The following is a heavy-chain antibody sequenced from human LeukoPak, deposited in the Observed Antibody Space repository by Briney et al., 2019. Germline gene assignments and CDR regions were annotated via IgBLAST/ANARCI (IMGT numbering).Heavy chain of an antibody. V-gene: IGHV1-46*01. CDR3: ARDPLDSSGYFVPFDY. CDR2: INPSDIST. D-gene: IGHD3-22*01. J-gene: IGHJ4*02. Sequence: ASVEVSCKASGYTFSSYYMHWVRQAPGQGLEWMGIINPSDISTSYAQKFQGRVTMTRDMSTSTVYMELSSLRSEDTAVYYCARDPLDSSGYFVPFDYWGQGTLVTVSS. CDR1: GYTFSSYY.